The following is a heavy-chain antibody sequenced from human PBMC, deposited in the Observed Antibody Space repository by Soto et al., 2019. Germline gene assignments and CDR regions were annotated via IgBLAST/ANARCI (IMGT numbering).Heavy chain of an antibody. J-gene: IGHJ4*02. CDR1: GGSISYYY. CDR3: ARGNDFGDYYFDY. Sequence: SETLSLTCSVSGGSISYYYWSWIRQPPGKGLEWIGYIYYSGSTNCNPSLKSRVTISVDTSKNQFSLKLSSVTAADTAVYYCARGNDFGDYYFDYWGQGTLVTVSS. CDR2: IYYSGST. D-gene: IGHD4-17*01. V-gene: IGHV4-59*01.